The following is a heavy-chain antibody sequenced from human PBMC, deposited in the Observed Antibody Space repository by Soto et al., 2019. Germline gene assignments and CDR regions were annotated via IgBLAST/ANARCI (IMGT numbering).Heavy chain of an antibody. D-gene: IGHD1-26*01. Sequence: GASVKVSCKASGYNFMSYGISWVRQAPGQGLECLGWINISNGNTKYAQELQGRVTMTTDTSTGTAYMELRSLRSGDTAIHYCARERGNYAYFDQWGQGTLVTRLL. CDR3: ARERGNYAYFDQ. CDR2: INISNGNT. V-gene: IGHV1-18*04. CDR1: GYNFMSYG. J-gene: IGHJ4*02.